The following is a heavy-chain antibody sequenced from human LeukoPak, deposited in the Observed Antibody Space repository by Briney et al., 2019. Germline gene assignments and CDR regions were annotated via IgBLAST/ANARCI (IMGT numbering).Heavy chain of an antibody. CDR1: GYSFTSYW. Sequence: GESLKISCKGSGYSFTSYWIGWVRQMPGKGLEWMGIIYPGDSDTRNSPSFQGQVTISVDKSISTAYPQWSSLKASDTAMYYCARRDSSGWGSFDYWGQGTLVTVSS. J-gene: IGHJ4*02. V-gene: IGHV5-51*01. D-gene: IGHD6-19*01. CDR2: IYPGDSDT. CDR3: ARRDSSGWGSFDY.